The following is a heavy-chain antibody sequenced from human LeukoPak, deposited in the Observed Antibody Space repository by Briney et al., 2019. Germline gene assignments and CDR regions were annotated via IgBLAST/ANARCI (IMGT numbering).Heavy chain of an antibody. CDR1: GGTFSSYA. CDR2: IIPILGIA. Sequence: GASVKVSCKASGGTFSSYAISWVRQAPGQGLEWMGRIIPILGIANYAQKFQGRVTITADKSTSTAYMELSRLRSEDTAVYYCAREPDLYYDILTGYYSGEYYFDYWGQGTLVTVSS. CDR3: AREPDLYYDILTGYYSGEYYFDY. D-gene: IGHD3-9*01. V-gene: IGHV1-69*04. J-gene: IGHJ4*02.